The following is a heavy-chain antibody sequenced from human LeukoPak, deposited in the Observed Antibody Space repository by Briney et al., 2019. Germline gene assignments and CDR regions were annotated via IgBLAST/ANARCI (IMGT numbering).Heavy chain of an antibody. D-gene: IGHD5-24*01. V-gene: IGHV4-59*01. CDR2: IYYSGST. Sequence: PSETLSLTCTVSGGSISSYYWSWIRQPPGKGLEWIGYIYYSGSTNYNPSLKSRVTISVDTSKNQFSLKPSNVTAADTAAYYCARERREAYYFDYWGKRILVTVSS. CDR3: ARERREAYYFDY. J-gene: IGHJ4*02. CDR1: GGSISSYY.